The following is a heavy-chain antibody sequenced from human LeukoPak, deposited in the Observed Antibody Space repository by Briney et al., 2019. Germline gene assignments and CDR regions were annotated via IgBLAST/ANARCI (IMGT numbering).Heavy chain of an antibody. CDR2: ITSHGTT. CDR3: ARDDSFQDIVVVPPPDLGF. Sequence: GGSLRLSCAASGFTFSSNAMTWVRQAPGKGLEWVSTITSHGTTYYADSVKGRFTISRDNSKNTLYLQMNSLRAEDTAVYYCARDDSFQDIVVVPPPDLGFWGLGTLVTVSS. CDR1: GFTFSSNA. V-gene: IGHV3-23*01. J-gene: IGHJ4*02. D-gene: IGHD2-2*01.